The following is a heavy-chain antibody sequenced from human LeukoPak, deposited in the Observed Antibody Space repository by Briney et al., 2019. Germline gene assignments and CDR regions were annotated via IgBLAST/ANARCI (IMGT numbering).Heavy chain of an antibody. V-gene: IGHV5-51*01. D-gene: IGHD4-17*01. Sequence: GASLKISCKGSGYSFTNYWIGWVRQMPGKGLEWMGTIYAGDSDTRYSPSFQGQVTISVDESISTAYLQWSSLKASNTAMYYCARHPPGYGDSPFDYWGQGTLVTVSS. CDR2: IYAGDSDT. CDR1: GYSFTNYW. J-gene: IGHJ4*02. CDR3: ARHPPGYGDSPFDY.